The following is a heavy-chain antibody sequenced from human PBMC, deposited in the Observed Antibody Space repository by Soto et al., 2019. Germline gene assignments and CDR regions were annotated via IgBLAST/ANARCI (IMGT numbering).Heavy chain of an antibody. D-gene: IGHD3-10*01. CDR2: IIPIFGTA. CDR1: GGTFSSYA. CDR3: ARMVRGVLSGMDV. V-gene: IGHV1-69*06. J-gene: IGHJ6*02. Sequence: GASVKVSCKASGGTFSSYAISWVRQAPGQGLEWMGGIIPIFGTANYAQKFQGRVTITADKYTSTAYMELSSLRSEDTAVYYCARMVRGVLSGMDVWGQGTTVTVSS.